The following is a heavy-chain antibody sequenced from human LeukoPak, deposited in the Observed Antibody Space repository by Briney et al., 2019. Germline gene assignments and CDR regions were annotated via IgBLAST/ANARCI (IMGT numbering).Heavy chain of an antibody. J-gene: IGHJ6*03. Sequence: SETLSLTCTVSGGSISSYYWSWLRQPARKGLEWIGRIYTSGSTNYNPSLKSRVTMSVDTSKNQFSLKLSSVTAADTAVYYCARVHGDYGSYYYYYYMDVWGKGTMVTVSS. V-gene: IGHV4-4*07. CDR3: ARVHGDYGSYYYYYYMDV. CDR1: GGSISSYY. D-gene: IGHD4-17*01. CDR2: IYTSGST.